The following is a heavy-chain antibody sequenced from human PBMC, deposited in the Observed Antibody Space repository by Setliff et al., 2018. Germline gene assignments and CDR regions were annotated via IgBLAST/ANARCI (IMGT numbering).Heavy chain of an antibody. CDR1: GFTFSSYT. J-gene: IGHJ4*02. V-gene: IGHV3-49*04. CDR3: TRASAGHYYDSSGSHDGY. CDR2: IRSKAYGGTT. Sequence: GGSLRLSCEASGFTFSSYTMTWVRQAPGKGLEWVGFIRSKAYGGTTEYAASVKGRFTISRDDSKSIAYLQMNSLKTEDTAVYYCTRASAGHYYDSSGSHDGYWGQGTLVTVSS. D-gene: IGHD3-22*01.